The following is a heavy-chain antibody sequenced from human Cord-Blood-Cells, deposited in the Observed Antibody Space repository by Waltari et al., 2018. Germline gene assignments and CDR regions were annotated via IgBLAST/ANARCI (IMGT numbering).Heavy chain of an antibody. V-gene: IGHV4-59*01. D-gene: IGHD2-2*01. CDR2: IYYSGST. J-gene: IGHJ4*02. CDR1: GGSISSYY. CDR3: ARSVVPAAKIDY. Sequence: QVQLQESGPGLVKPSETLSLTCTVSGGSISSYYWSWIRQPPGKGLDGIGYIYYSGSTNYNPSLKSRVTISVDTSKNQFSLKLSSVTAADTAVYYCARSVVPAAKIDYWGQGTLVTVSS.